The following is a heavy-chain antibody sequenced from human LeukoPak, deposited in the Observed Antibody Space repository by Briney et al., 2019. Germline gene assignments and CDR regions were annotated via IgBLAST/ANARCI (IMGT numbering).Heavy chain of an antibody. D-gene: IGHD3-9*01. CDR2: ISGSGEST. CDR1: GFTFRSFD. V-gene: IGHV3-23*01. CDR3: AKVGQNYHILTYYFDY. J-gene: IGHJ4*02. Sequence: GGSLRLSCAVSGFTFRSFDMSWVRQAPGKVLEWVSGISGSGESTYYANSVKGRFTISRDTSKNALYLHMNSLRVEDTAVYYCAKVGQNYHILTYYFDYWGQGTLVTVSS.